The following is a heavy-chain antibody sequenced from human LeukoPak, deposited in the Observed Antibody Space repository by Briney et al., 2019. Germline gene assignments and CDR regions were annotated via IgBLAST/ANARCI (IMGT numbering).Heavy chain of an antibody. V-gene: IGHV3-53*01. CDR2: MYSGGDT. J-gene: IGHJ4*02. CDR3: AEVTFGIETPYSDY. D-gene: IGHD2/OR15-2a*01. Sequence: GGSLRLSCAASGINVNSNYVNWVRQAPGKGLEWVSVMYSGGDTYYADSVKGRFTISRDTSKNTVYLQMNSLRAEDTAVYYCAEVTFGIETPYSDYWGQGTLVTVSS. CDR1: GINVNSNY.